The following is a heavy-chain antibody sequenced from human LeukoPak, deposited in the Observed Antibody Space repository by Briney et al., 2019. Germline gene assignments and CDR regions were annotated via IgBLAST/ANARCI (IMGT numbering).Heavy chain of an antibody. CDR1: GGTFSSYA. Sequence: ASVEVSCKASGGTFSSYAISWVRQAPGQGLEWMGWISAYNGNTNYTQKFQGRVTMTTDTSTSSAYMEVRSLRSDDTAVYYCARSEEILPGYYSSPFDYWGQGTLVTVSS. J-gene: IGHJ4*02. CDR2: ISAYNGNT. CDR3: ARSEEILPGYYSSPFDY. V-gene: IGHV1-18*01. D-gene: IGHD3-9*01.